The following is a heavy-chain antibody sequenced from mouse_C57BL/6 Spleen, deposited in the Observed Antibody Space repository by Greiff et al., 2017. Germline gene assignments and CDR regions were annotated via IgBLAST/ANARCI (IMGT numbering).Heavy chain of an antibody. CDR3: ARRGYSNYDYAMDY. D-gene: IGHD2-5*01. CDR2: IDPSDSST. CDR1: GYTFTSYW. Sequence: QVQLQQPGAELVKPGASVKLSCKASGYTFTSYWMQWVKQRPGQGLEWIGEIDPSDSSTNYNQKFKGKATLTVDTSSSTAYMQLSSLTSEDSAVYYCARRGYSNYDYAMDYWGQGTSVTVSS. J-gene: IGHJ4*01. V-gene: IGHV1-50*01.